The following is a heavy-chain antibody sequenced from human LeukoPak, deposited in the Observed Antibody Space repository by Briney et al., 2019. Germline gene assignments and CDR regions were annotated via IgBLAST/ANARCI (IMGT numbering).Heavy chain of an antibody. Sequence: GALRLSFPSSGFTFINYAMRSLRQARWKGLAWVGAICGSGGTSYYAGSVRGRFIIHRDSSMNTLDVQMNSLTAEDRPGYYFAKEGGVRSNVYGGQGPLDTVS. CDR3: AKEGGVRSNVY. V-gene: IGHV3-23*01. J-gene: IGHJ4*02. D-gene: IGHD3-10*02. CDR2: ICGSGGTS. CDR1: GFTFINYA.